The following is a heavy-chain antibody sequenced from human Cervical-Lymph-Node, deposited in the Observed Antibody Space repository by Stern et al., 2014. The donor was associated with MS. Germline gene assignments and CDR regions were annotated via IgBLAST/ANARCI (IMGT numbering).Heavy chain of an antibody. CDR2: IYHSGSP. J-gene: IGHJ3*01. CDR1: GGSISSGGSS. D-gene: IGHD2-21*01. Sequence: VQLVESGSGQAKPSQTLSLTCAVSGGSISSGGSSWNWIRQPPGKGLEWIGFIYHSGSPYYNPSLKGRVFISVDTSKNQFALNLRSVTAADTAVYYCARGGVIYTQDRNGFDVWGQGTMVTVSS. V-gene: IGHV4-30-2*01. CDR3: ARGGVIYTQDRNGFDV.